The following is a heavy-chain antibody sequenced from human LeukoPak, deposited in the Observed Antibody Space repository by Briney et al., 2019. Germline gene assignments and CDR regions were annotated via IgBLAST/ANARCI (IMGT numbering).Heavy chain of an antibody. V-gene: IGHV3-7*01. CDR1: GFTFSDYW. CDR2: IKQDGSEK. CDR3: AGGKGSSSAGY. J-gene: IGHJ4*01. Sequence: HPGGSLRLSCAASGFTFSDYWLSWVRQAPGKGLEWVANIKQDGSEKNYVDSVMGRFTISRDNVKSSLYLQMNSLRAEDTAVYYCAGGKGSSSAGYWGQGNPGTVSS. D-gene: IGHD6-6*01.